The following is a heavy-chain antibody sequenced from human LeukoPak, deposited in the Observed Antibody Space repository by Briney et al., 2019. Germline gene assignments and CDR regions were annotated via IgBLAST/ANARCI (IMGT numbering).Heavy chain of an antibody. D-gene: IGHD2-2*01. CDR2: IIPIFGTA. CDR1: GYTFTSYD. Sequence: ASVKVSCKASGYTFTSYDINWVRQATGQGLEWMGGIIPIFGTANYAQKFQGRVTITADESTSTAYMELSSLRSEDTAVYYCARWDCSSTSCQYYFDYWGQGTLVTVSS. J-gene: IGHJ4*02. V-gene: IGHV1-69*13. CDR3: ARWDCSSTSCQYYFDY.